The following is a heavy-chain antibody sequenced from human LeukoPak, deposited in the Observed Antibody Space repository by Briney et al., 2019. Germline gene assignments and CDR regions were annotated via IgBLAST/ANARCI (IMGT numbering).Heavy chain of an antibody. CDR1: GFTFSSYS. CDR3: ARTYCSSTSCSSTYYYYYYMDV. Sequence: GGSLRLSCAASGFTFSSYSMNWVRQAPGKGLEWVAVIWYDGSNKYYADSVKGRFTISRDNSKNTLYLQMNSLRAEDTAVYYCARTYCSSTSCSSTYYYYYYMDVWGKGTTVTVSS. V-gene: IGHV3-33*08. J-gene: IGHJ6*03. CDR2: IWYDGSNK. D-gene: IGHD2-2*01.